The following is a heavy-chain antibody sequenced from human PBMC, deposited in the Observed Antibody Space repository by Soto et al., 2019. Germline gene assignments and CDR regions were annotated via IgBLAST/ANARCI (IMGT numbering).Heavy chain of an antibody. V-gene: IGHV3-23*01. J-gene: IGHJ4*02. CDR1: GFTFSSYA. Sequence: PGGSLRLSCAASGFTFSSYAMSWVRQAPGKALEWVSAISGSGGSTYYADSVKGRFTISRDNSKNTLYLQMNSLRAEDTAVYYCAKESWGWLQSGDFDYWGQGTLVTVSS. CDR3: AKESWGWLQSGDFDY. CDR2: ISGSGGST. D-gene: IGHD5-12*01.